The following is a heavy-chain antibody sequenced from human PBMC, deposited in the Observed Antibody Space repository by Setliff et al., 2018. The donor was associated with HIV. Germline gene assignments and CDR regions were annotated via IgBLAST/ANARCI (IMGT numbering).Heavy chain of an antibody. J-gene: IGHJ3*02. D-gene: IGHD2-2*03. CDR2: ISGSGGST. V-gene: IGHV3-23*01. Sequence: GASVKVSCAASGFTFSSYASGWVRQAPGKGLEWVSAISGSGGSTYYADSVKGRFTISSDNSKNTLYLQMNSLRAEDTAVYYCAKDLDIVVVPAAPDAFDIWGQGTMVTVSS. CDR1: GFTFSSYA. CDR3: AKDLDIVVVPAAPDAFDI.